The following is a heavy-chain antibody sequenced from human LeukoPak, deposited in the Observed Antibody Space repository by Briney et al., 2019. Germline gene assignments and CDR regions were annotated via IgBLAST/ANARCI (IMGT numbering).Heavy chain of an antibody. CDR2: IYYSGST. D-gene: IGHD3-22*01. J-gene: IGHJ4*02. V-gene: IGHV4-59*08. Sequence: SSETLSLTCTVSGGSTSSYYWSWIRQPPGKGLEWIGYIYYSGSTNYNPSLKSRVTISVDTSKNQFSLKLSSVTAADTAVYYCARGPDYYDSSGYHDYWGQGTLVTVSS. CDR3: ARGPDYYDSSGYHDY. CDR1: GGSTSSYY.